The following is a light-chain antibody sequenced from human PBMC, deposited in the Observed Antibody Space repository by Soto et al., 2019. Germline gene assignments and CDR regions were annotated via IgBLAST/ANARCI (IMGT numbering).Light chain of an antibody. Sequence: EIVLTQSPATLSLSPGTGATLSCRASQIVTSSLAWYQQRPGQAPRLLIYDTFTRATGIPARFSAKGAGTDFTLTISSLEPEDSATYYCQESETFGQGTKVEV. V-gene: IGKV3-11*01. CDR3: QESET. CDR1: QIVTSS. CDR2: DTF. J-gene: IGKJ1*01.